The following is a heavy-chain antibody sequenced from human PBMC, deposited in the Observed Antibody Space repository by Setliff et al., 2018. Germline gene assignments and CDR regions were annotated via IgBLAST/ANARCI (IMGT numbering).Heavy chain of an antibody. J-gene: IGHJ4*02. CDR3: ARHQGGGSYDY. CDR2: INPNSGGT. D-gene: IGHD1-26*01. V-gene: IGHV1-2*04. CDR1: GYTFTGYY. Sequence: ASVKVSCKASGYTFTGYYMHWVRQAPGQGLEWMGWINPNSGGTNYAQKFQGWVTMTRDTSISTAYMELSRLRSDDTAMYYCARHQGGGSYDYWGQGTLVTVSS.